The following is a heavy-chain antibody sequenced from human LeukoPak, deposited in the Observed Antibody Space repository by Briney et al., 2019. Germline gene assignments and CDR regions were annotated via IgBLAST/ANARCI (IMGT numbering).Heavy chain of an antibody. Sequence: ASVKVSCKASGGTFSSYAISWVRQAPGQGLEWMGGIIPIFGTANYAQKFQGGVTITADESTSTAYMELSSLRSEDTAVYYCARDGSGGSCYEYWGQGTLVTVSS. CDR1: GGTFSSYA. CDR3: ARDGSGGSCYEY. J-gene: IGHJ4*02. D-gene: IGHD2-15*01. CDR2: IIPIFGTA. V-gene: IGHV1-69*13.